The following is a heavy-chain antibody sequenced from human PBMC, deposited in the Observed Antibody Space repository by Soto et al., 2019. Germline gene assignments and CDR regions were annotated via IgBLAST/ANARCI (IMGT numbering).Heavy chain of an antibody. CDR2: MFHSGST. V-gene: IGHV4-38-2*01. J-gene: IGHJ4*02. D-gene: IGHD1-1*01. CDR1: GYSISSGFY. Sequence: SETPSLTCAVSGYSISSGFYWGWIRQPPGKGLEWIVIMFHSGSTYYNPSLQSRVTISVDTSKNQVSLKLASVTVADTVVYFCANQRRREGYKFIAYWGQGIQVT. CDR3: ANQRRREGYKFIAY.